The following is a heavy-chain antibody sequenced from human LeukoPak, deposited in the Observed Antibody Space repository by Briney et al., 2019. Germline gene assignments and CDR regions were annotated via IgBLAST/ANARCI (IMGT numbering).Heavy chain of an antibody. V-gene: IGHV3-33*06. CDR3: ANLYYDSSGLLGSVRRRLDV. CDR1: GFTFSSYG. D-gene: IGHD3-22*01. CDR2: IWYDGSNK. Sequence: GGPLRLSCAASGFTFSSYGMHWVRQAPGKGLEWVAVIWYDGSNKYYADSVKGRFTISRDNSKNTLYLQMNSLRAEDTAVYYCANLYYDSSGLLGSVRRRLDVWGKGTTVTVSS. J-gene: IGHJ6*04.